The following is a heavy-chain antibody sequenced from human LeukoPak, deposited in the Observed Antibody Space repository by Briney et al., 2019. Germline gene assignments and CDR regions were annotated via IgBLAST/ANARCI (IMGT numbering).Heavy chain of an antibody. CDR2: IIPMFGTA. D-gene: IGHD3-10*01. Sequence: GASVKVSCKASGYTFSNNDINWVRQAPGQGLEWMGGIIPMFGTANYAQKFQGRVTITADESTSTAYMELSSLRTEDTAVYYCARDLRDYYGSGSYYNFDYWGQGTLVTVSS. J-gene: IGHJ4*02. CDR3: ARDLRDYYGSGSYYNFDY. V-gene: IGHV1-69*13. CDR1: GYTFSNND.